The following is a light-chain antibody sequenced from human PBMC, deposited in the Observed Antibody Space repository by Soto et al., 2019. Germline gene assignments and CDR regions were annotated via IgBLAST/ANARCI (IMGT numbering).Light chain of an antibody. CDR1: SSDIGDYNF. CDR3: SSYTSTSPPFL. V-gene: IGLV2-14*01. CDR2: GVR. Sequence: QSALTQPASVSGSPAQSITISCTGSSSDIGDYNFVSWYQQHPGKAPKLMIYGVRLRPSGVSDRFSGSKSGNTASLTISGLQAEDEADYYCSSYTSTSPPFLFGTGTKLTVL. J-gene: IGLJ1*01.